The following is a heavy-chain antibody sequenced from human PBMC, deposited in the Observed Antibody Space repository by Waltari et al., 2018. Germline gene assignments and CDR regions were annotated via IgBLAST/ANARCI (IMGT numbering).Heavy chain of an antibody. Sequence: QVQLQQWGPGLLKPSETLSLTCAVYGGSFSGYYWSWIRQPPGKGLEWIGVINHSGNINYNPSLKSLVTISVDTSRNQFSLKLSSVTAADTAVYYCARARETKYSSSSLDYWGQGTLVTVSS. CDR3: ARARETKYSSSSLDY. J-gene: IGHJ4*02. CDR1: GGSFSGYY. D-gene: IGHD3-22*01. V-gene: IGHV4-34*01. CDR2: INHSGNI.